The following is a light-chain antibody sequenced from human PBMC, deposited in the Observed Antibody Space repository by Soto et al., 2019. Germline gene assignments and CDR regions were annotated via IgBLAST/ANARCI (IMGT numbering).Light chain of an antibody. CDR2: GAS. J-gene: IGKJ1*01. V-gene: IGKV3-20*01. CDR3: QQYESSRT. CDR1: QSVSSTF. Sequence: EIVLTQSPGTLSLSPGDRATLSCRASQSVSSTFLDWYQQKPGQAPRVVIYGASTRATGIPDRFSGSGSGTDFTLTISRLEPEDFAVYYCQQYESSRTFGQGTKVEMK.